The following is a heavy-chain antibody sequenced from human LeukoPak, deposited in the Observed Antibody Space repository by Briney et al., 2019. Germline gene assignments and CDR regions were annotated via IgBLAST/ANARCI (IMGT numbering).Heavy chain of an antibody. CDR3: ATECMPYY. J-gene: IGHJ4*02. CDR1: GFTFCSYS. Sequence: PGGSLRLSCAASGFTFCSYSMNWVRQAPGKGVEWVSYISSTRSPIHYADSVKGRFTISRDNAKNSLYLQMSSLRAEDTAVYYGATECMPYYCGEETQVTVSP. D-gene: IGHD2-8*01. CDR2: ISSTRSPI. V-gene: IGHV3-48*01.